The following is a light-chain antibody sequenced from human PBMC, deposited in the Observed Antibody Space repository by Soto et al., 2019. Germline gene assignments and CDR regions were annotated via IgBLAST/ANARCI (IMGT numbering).Light chain of an antibody. CDR1: QTVSSSY. Sequence: EIVLTHSPGTLSLSPGESATLSCRASQTVSSSYLAWYQQKPGQAPRLLIYGASTRATAIPYRFSGSGFWTDFTLTIRRLEPGDFGVYYCQQYGNSPSLFPVGLGTKVDIK. CDR3: QQYGNSPSLFP. V-gene: IGKV3-20*01. J-gene: IGKJ3*01. CDR2: GAS.